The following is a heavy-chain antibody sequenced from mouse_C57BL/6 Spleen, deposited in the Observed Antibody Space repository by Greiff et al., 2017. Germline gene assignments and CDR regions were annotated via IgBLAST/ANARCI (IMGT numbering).Heavy chain of an antibody. CDR2: IYPGDGDT. Sequence: VQLQQSGPELVKPGASVKISCKASGYAFSSSWMNWVKQRPGKGLEWIGRIYPGDGDTNYNGKFKGKATLTADKSSSTAYMQLSSLTSEDSAVYFCALSYYCDDWGQGTTLTVSS. CDR3: ALSYYCDD. CDR1: GYAFSSSW. J-gene: IGHJ2*01. V-gene: IGHV1-82*01.